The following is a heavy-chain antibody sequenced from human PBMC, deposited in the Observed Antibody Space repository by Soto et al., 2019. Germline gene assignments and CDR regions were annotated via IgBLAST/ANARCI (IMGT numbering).Heavy chain of an antibody. CDR3: AREDSSSSGKYYFDY. CDR1: GFTFSGYS. V-gene: IGHV3-48*02. Sequence: GGSLRLSCAASGFTFSGYSMNWVRQAPGKGLEWVSFISSSSSTIYYADSVKGRFTISRDNAKHSLYLQMNSLRDEDTAVYYCAREDSSSSGKYYFDYWGQGTLVTVSS. D-gene: IGHD6-6*01. J-gene: IGHJ4*02. CDR2: ISSSSSTI.